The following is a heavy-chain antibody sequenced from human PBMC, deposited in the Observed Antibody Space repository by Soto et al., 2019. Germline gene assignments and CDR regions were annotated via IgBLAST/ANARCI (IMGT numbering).Heavy chain of an antibody. D-gene: IGHD5-18*01. CDR2: ISGSGGST. CDR3: AKGGHGLSYGDY. Sequence: GGSLRLSCAASGFTFSSYAMSWVRQAPGKGLEWVSAISGSGGSTYYADSVKGRFTITRDNSKNTLYLQMNSLRAEDTAVYYCAKGGHGLSYGDYWGQGTLVTVSS. CDR1: GFTFSSYA. V-gene: IGHV3-23*01. J-gene: IGHJ4*02.